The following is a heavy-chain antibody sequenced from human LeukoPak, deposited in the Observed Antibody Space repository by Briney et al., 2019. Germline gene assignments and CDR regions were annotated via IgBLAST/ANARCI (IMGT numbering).Heavy chain of an antibody. CDR3: AKDRRYCSGGSCYFEY. J-gene: IGHJ4*02. V-gene: IGHV3-23*01. D-gene: IGHD2-15*01. CDR2: ISGSGDTT. CDR1: GFTFSGNA. Sequence: GGSLRLSCAASGFTFSGNAMSWVRQAPGKGLEWVPAISGSGDTTYYADSVKGRFTISRDNSKNMLYLQMNSLRAEDTAVYYCAKDRRYCSGGSCYFEYWGQGTLVTVSS.